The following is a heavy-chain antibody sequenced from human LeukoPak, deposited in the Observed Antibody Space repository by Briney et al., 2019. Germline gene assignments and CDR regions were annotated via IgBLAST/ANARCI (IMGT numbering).Heavy chain of an antibody. CDR3: ARDGPGGSSWYGPLDY. CDR1: GFTFSNYG. V-gene: IGHV3-33*01. D-gene: IGHD6-13*01. J-gene: IGHJ4*02. Sequence: GGSLRLSCAASGFTFSNYGMHWVRQAPGKGLEWVAVIWYGGSNKYYADSVKGRFTVSRDNSKNTLYLQMNSLRAEDTAVYYCARDGPGGSSWYGPLDYWGQGTLVTVSS. CDR2: IWYGGSNK.